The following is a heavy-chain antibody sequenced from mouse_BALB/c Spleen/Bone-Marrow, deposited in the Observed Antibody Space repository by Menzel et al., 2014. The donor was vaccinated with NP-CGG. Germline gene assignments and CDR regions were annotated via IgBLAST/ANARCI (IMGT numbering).Heavy chain of an antibody. CDR2: ISSGSSTI. V-gene: IGHV5-17*02. J-gene: IGHJ2*01. D-gene: IGHD1-1*01. CDR3: ARSGSSSGYFDY. CDR1: GFTFSSFG. Sequence: EVKLEESGGGLVQPGGSRKLSCAASGFTFSSFGMHWVRQAPEKGLEWVAYISSGSSTIYYADTVMGRFTISRDNPKNTLFLQMTSLRSEDTATYYCARSGSSSGYFDYWGQGTTLTVSS.